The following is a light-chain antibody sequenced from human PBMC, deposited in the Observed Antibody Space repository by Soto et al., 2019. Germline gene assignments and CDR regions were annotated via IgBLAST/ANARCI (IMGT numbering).Light chain of an antibody. V-gene: IGKV3-15*01. Sequence: EIVMTQSPATVSVSPGERATLSCRASQSIGSNLAWYQQIPGQAPRLLIYGASTRATGIPARFSGSGSGTEFTLTISSLQSEDFAVYYCQQYDNWPRTFGPGTKVNIK. CDR3: QQYDNWPRT. CDR1: QSIGSN. CDR2: GAS. J-gene: IGKJ3*01.